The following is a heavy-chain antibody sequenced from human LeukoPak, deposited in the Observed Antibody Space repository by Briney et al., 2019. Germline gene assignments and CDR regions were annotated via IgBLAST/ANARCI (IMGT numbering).Heavy chain of an antibody. CDR2: VSAYNGNT. CDR1: GYTFTSYG. V-gene: IGHV1-18*01. J-gene: IGHJ5*02. Sequence: ASVKVSCKASGYTFTSYGISWVRQAPGQGLEWMGWVSAYNGNTNYAQKLQGRVTMTTDTSTSTAYMELRSLRSDDTAVYYCARDYDFWSGYPTGDWFDPWGQGTLVTASS. CDR3: ARDYDFWSGYPTGDWFDP. D-gene: IGHD3-3*01.